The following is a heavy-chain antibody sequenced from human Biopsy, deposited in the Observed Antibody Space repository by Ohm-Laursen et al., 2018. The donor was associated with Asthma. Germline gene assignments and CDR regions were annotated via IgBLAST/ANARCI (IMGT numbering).Heavy chain of an antibody. J-gene: IGHJ4*02. CDR2: FYYSGST. CDR1: GGSFSSSSYY. CDR3: ARAQDYYDSRGYYRSLDY. V-gene: IGHV4-39*07. Sequence: GTLSLTCTVSGGSFSSSSYYWAWIRQPPGKGLEWIGSFYYSGSTYYNPSLKSRVSISIDTSKNQFSLKLSSVTAADTAVYYCARAQDYYDSRGYYRSLDYWGQGTLVTVSS. D-gene: IGHD3-22*01.